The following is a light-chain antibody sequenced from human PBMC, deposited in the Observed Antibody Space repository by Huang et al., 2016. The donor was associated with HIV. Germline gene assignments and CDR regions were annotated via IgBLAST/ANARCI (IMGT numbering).Light chain of an antibody. CDR2: GAS. Sequence: EIVMTLSPPTLSLSPEERAIVLCRTSQSVNTNFAWDQQKPGQAPRLLIFGASARATGVPARFNGGGSETEFTLTIDILQSEDVAVYYCHQYNDWPPWTFGQGTKVEI. V-gene: IGKV3-15*01. CDR3: HQYNDWPPWT. J-gene: IGKJ1*01. CDR1: QSVNTN.